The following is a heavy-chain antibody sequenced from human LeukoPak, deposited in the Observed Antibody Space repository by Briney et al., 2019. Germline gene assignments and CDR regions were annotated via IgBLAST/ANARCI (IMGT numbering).Heavy chain of an antibody. Sequence: GGSLRLSCAASGFTFSSYGMHWVRQAPGKGLEWVSSISSSSSYIYYADSVKGRFTISRDNAKNSLYLQMNSLRAEDTAVYYCARERTYDSSGYYYTVDAFDIWGQGTMVTVSS. CDR1: GFTFSSYG. D-gene: IGHD3-22*01. V-gene: IGHV3-21*01. CDR2: ISSSSSYI. J-gene: IGHJ3*02. CDR3: ARERTYDSSGYYYTVDAFDI.